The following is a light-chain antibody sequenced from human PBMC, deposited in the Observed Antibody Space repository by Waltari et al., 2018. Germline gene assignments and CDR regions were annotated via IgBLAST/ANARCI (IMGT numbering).Light chain of an antibody. CDR2: GTS. V-gene: IGKV3-20*01. CDR3: QQYGYSQFT. Sequence: EIVLTQSPGTLSLSPGERASLSCRASQSINSVYLAWYQPRPGQAPRLLINGTSTRAPGVPDRFSASGSGTDFTLTISRLEPEDFAVYYCQQYGYSQFTFGQGTKLEIK. J-gene: IGKJ2*01. CDR1: QSINSVY.